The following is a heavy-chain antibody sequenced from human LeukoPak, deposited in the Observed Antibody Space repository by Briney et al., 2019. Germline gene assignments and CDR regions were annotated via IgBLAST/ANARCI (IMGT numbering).Heavy chain of an antibody. CDR2: IIPILGIA. CDR1: GGTFSSYA. J-gene: IGHJ4*02. Sequence: ASVTVSCKASGGTFSSYAISWVRQAPGQGLEWMGRIIPILGIANYAQKFQGRVTITADKSTSTAYMELSSLRSEDTAVYYCARDRGGYGDYVIYWGQGTLVTVSS. CDR3: ARDRGGYGDYVIY. V-gene: IGHV1-69*04. D-gene: IGHD4-17*01.